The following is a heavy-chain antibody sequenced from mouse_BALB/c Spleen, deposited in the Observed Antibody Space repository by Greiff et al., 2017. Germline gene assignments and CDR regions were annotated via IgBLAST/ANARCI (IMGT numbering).Heavy chain of an antibody. D-gene: IGHD2-4*01. J-gene: IGHJ3*01. CDR2: INPSNGRT. CDR3: AKIYYDYGVAY. Sequence: VQLQQPGAELVKPGASVKLSCKASGYTFTSYWMHWVKQRPGQGLEWIGEINPSNGRTNYNEKFKSKATLTVDKSSSTAYMQLSSLTSEDSAVYYCAKIYYDYGVAYWGQGTLVTVSA. CDR1: GYTFTSYW. V-gene: IGHV1S81*02.